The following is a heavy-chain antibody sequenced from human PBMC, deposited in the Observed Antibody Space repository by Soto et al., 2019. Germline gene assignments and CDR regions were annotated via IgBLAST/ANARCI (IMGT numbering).Heavy chain of an antibody. Sequence: QVQLVESGGGVVQPGRSLRLSCAASGFTFSRYGIHWVRQAPGKGLEWVAVISSDGSNKYYADSVKGRFTISRDNSKNTLYLQVNSLRAEDTAVYYCAKPYADYENHFDYWGQGTLVAVSS. CDR3: AKPYADYENHFDY. D-gene: IGHD4-17*01. J-gene: IGHJ4*02. V-gene: IGHV3-30*18. CDR1: GFTFSRYG. CDR2: ISSDGSNK.